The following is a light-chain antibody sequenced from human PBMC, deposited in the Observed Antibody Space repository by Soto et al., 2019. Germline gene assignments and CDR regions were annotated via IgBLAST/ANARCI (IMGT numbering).Light chain of an antibody. J-gene: IGLJ1*01. CDR3: SSYTSSTSLLI. V-gene: IGLV2-14*03. Sequence: HSVLTQPASLSASPGQSITISCIGTYSDIGGYKHVSWYQQHPGKAPKPIIYDASSRPSGISNRFSASKSANTASLTISGLQADDEADYYCSSYTSSTSLLIFGAGTKVTVL. CDR1: YSDIGGYKH. CDR2: DAS.